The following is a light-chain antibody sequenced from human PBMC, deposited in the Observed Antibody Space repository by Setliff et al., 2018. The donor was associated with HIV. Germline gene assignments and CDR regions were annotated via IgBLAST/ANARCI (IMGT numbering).Light chain of an antibody. CDR1: SSDVGNYNL. V-gene: IGLV2-14*02. CDR3: SSYTTTIHVL. Sequence: QSVLAQPASVSGSPGQSITISCTGTSSDVGNYNLVSWYQHHPGKAPKLMIFEVSKRPSGVSNRFSGSKSGNTASLTISGLQAEDEADYYCSSYTTTIHVLFGGGTKVTVL. J-gene: IGLJ2*01. CDR2: EVS.